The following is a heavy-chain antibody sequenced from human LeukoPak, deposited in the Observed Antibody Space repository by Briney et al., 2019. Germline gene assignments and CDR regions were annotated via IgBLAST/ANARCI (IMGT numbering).Heavy chain of an antibody. Sequence: GGSLRLSCAASGFTFSTYAMSWVRQAPRKGLEWVSAISGSGDRTYYADSAKGRFTISRDNSKNTLFLQMNSLRAEDTAVYYCAKTGARHSSSSNFDYWGQGTLVTVSS. CDR1: GFTFSTYA. CDR3: AKTGARHSSSSNFDY. V-gene: IGHV3-23*01. CDR2: ISGSGDRT. D-gene: IGHD6-6*01. J-gene: IGHJ4*02.